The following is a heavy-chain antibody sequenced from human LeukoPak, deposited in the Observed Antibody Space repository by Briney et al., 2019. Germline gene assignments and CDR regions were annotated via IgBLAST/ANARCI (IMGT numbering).Heavy chain of an antibody. J-gene: IGHJ4*02. CDR1: GFTFSSYG. CDR2: IRYDGSNK. V-gene: IGHV3-30*02. Sequence: PGGSLRLSCAASGFTFSSYGIHWVRQAPGKGLEWVAFIRYDGSNKYYTDSVKGRFTISRDNSKNTLYLQMNSLRAEDTAVYYCAKLLYYYDSSQPYWGQGTLVTVSS. D-gene: IGHD3-22*01. CDR3: AKLLYYYDSSQPY.